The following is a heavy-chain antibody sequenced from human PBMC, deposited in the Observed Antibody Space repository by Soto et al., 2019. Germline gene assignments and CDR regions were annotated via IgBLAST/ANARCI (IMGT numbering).Heavy chain of an antibody. CDR2: IYSGGST. Sequence: EVQLVESGGGLVQPGGSLRLSCAASGFTVSSNYMSWVRQAPGKGLEWVSVIYSGGSTYYADSVKGRFTISRHNSKNTLYLQMNSLRAEDTAVYYCASSFTGGGYHSYYYYYYMDVWGKGTTVTVSS. CDR3: ASSFTGGGYHSYYYYYYMDV. V-gene: IGHV3-53*04. CDR1: GFTVSSNY. J-gene: IGHJ6*03. D-gene: IGHD2-8*02.